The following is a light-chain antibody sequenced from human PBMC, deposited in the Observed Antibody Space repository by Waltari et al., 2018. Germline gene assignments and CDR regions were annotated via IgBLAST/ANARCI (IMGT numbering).Light chain of an antibody. CDR1: QSVANN. J-gene: IGKJ1*01. Sequence: DIVMTQSPATLSVSQGERATLSCRASQSVANNLAWYQQKRGQAPRLLIYAASIRATGIPARFFGSGSGTEFTLTISSLQSEDSAVYYCQQSNNWPQTFGQGTKVEIK. CDR3: QQSNNWPQT. CDR2: AAS. V-gene: IGKV3-15*01.